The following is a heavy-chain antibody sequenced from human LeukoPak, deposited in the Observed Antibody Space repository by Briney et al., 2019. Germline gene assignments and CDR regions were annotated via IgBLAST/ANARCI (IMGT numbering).Heavy chain of an antibody. Sequence: PGRSLRLSCAASGFTFSSYAMHWVRQAPGKGLEWVAVISYDGSNKYYADSVKGRFTISRDNSKNTLYLRMNSLRAEDTAVYYCARGPERTGVGTRYYYDMDVWGQGTTVTVSS. CDR2: ISYDGSNK. CDR1: GFTFSSYA. D-gene: IGHD2-8*01. CDR3: ARGPERTGVGTRYYYDMDV. J-gene: IGHJ6*02. V-gene: IGHV3-30-3*01.